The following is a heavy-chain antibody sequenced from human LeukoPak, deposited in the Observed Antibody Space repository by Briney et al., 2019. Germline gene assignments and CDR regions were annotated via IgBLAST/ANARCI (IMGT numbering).Heavy chain of an antibody. D-gene: IGHD3-3*01. CDR2: INHSGST. Sequence: SETLSLTCAVYGGSFSGYYWSWIRQPPGKGLEWIGEINHSGSTNYNPSLKSRVTISVDTSKNQFSLKLSSVTAADTAVYYCARGREAPLRFLEWFRTYYFDYWGREPWSPSPQ. V-gene: IGHV4-34*01. J-gene: IGHJ4*02. CDR1: GGSFSGYY. CDR3: ARGREAPLRFLEWFRTYYFDY.